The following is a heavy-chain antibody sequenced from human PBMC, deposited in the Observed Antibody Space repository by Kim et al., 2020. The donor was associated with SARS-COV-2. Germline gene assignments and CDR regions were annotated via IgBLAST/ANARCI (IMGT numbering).Heavy chain of an antibody. V-gene: IGHV1-69*13. CDR2: IIPIFGTA. D-gene: IGHD3-22*01. Sequence: SVKVSCKASGGTFSSYAISWVRQAPGQGLEWMGGIIPIFGTANYAQKFQGRVTITADESTSTAYMELSSLRSEDTAVYYCARDLAARPFFYYDSSGYTSYYYYGMDVWGQGTTVTVSS. CDR3: ARDLAARPFFYYDSSGYTSYYYYGMDV. J-gene: IGHJ6*02. CDR1: GGTFSSYA.